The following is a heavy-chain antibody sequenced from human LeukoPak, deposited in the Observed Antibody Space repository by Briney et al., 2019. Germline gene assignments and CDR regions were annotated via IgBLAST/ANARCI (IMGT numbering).Heavy chain of an antibody. Sequence: XXXXXXSGGXXSXDDYYWSWIRQPPGKDLEWIGYISYSGSTYYNPSLKSRVSMSQDTSKNQFSLKLTTVTAADTAVYYCARSYWLIYFDSWGQGTLVTVSS. D-gene: IGHD3-22*01. CDR1: GGXXSXDDYY. J-gene: IGHJ4*02. CDR3: ARSYWLIYFDS. CDR2: ISYSGST. V-gene: IGHV4-30-4*01.